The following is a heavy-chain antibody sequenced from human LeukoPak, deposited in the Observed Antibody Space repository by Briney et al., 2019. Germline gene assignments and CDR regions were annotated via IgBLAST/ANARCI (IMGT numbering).Heavy chain of an antibody. V-gene: IGHV4-34*01. CDR1: GGSFSGYY. CDR3: AGEGYCSSTSCLNIDY. CDR2: INHSGST. D-gene: IGHD2-2*01. J-gene: IGHJ4*02. Sequence: PSETLSLTCAVYGGSFSGYYWSWIRQPPGKGLEWIGEINHSGSTNYNPSLKSRVTISVDTSKNQFSLKLSSVTAADTAVYYCAGEGYCSSTSCLNIDYWGQGTLVTVSS.